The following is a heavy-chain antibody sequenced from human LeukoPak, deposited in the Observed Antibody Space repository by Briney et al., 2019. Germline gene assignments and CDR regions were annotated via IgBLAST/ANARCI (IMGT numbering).Heavy chain of an antibody. J-gene: IGHJ4*02. CDR1: GFNFANHA. Sequence: GGSLRLSCAASGFNFANHAMSWVRQTPGKGLEWVSAISGGGDITYYADSVTGRFTISRDNSKDTLFLQMHSLRAEDTAVYYCAKDGGLWVSAHWGDSWGRGTLVTVSS. V-gene: IGHV3-23*01. CDR2: ISGGGDIT. D-gene: IGHD7-27*01. CDR3: AKDGGLWVSAHWGDS.